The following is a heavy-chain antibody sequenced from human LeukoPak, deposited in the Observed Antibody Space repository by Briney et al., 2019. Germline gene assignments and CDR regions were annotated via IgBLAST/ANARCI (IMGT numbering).Heavy chain of an antibody. J-gene: IGHJ4*02. Sequence: SETLSLTCTVSGDSISNSRHYWSWIRQPAGKALEWIGRIYPSGNTNYNPSLKSRVSISLDTSKNQFSLNLKSVTAADTAMYYCARDGVVTMELDYWGEGTLVTVSS. V-gene: IGHV4-61*02. CDR3: ARDGVVTMELDY. D-gene: IGHD3-3*01. CDR2: IYPSGNT. CDR1: GDSISNSRHY.